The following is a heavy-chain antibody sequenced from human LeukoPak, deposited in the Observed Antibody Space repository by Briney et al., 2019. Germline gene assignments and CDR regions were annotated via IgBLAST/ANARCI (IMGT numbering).Heavy chain of an antibody. CDR2: IYYSGST. V-gene: IGHV4-30-4*01. J-gene: IGHJ4*02. Sequence: SQTLSLTCTVSGGSISSGDYYWSWIRQPPGKGLEWIGYIYYSGSTYYNPSLKSRVTISVDTSKNQFSLKLSSVTAPDTAVYYCARSNYYDSSGYYYDSFDYWGQGTLVTVSS. D-gene: IGHD3-22*01. CDR1: GGSISSGDYY. CDR3: ARSNYYDSSGYYYDSFDY.